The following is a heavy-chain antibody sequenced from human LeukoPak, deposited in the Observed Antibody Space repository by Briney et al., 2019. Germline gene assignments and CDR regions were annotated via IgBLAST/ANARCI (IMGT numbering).Heavy chain of an antibody. V-gene: IGHV3-23*01. J-gene: IGHJ4*02. Sequence: PGGSLRLSCAASGFTFSPNAMTWVRQAPGKGLEWVSIVSDSGGGTYYADSVKGRFTISRDNSKNTLYLQMNSLRVEDTAVYYCAKGGRSGNHESRYYFDYWGQGTLVTVSS. D-gene: IGHD6-19*01. CDR3: AKGGRSGNHESRYYFDY. CDR1: GFTFSPNA. CDR2: VSDSGGGT.